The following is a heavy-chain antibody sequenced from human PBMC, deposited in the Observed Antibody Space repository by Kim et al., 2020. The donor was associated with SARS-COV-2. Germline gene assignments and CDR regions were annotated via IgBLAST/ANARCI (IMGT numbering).Heavy chain of an antibody. CDR2: ISYDGINK. V-gene: IGHV3-30*18. CDR3: AKTTTNYGMDV. CDR1: GFTFSSYG. J-gene: IGHJ6*02. D-gene: IGHD4-17*01. Sequence: GGSLRLSCAASGFTFSSYGMHWVRQAPGKGLEWVAVISYDGINKYYADSVKGRFTISRDNSKNTLYLQMNSLRAEDTAVYYCAKTTTNYGMDVWGQGTTVTVSS.